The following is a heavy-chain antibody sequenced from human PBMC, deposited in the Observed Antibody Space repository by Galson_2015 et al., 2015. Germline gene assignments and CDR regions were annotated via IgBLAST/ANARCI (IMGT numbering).Heavy chain of an antibody. D-gene: IGHD2-15*01. CDR1: GGSISSGDYY. CDR3: ARYCNAGRCFTTHGFDP. Sequence: TLSLTCTVSGGSISSGDYYWSWIRQPPGRGLEWIGYIYYSGSTYYSPSLKSRVTISVDTSKNQFSLKLASVTAADTAMYYCARYCNAGRCFTTHGFDPWGQGTLVTVSS. CDR2: IYYSGST. V-gene: IGHV4-30-4*01. J-gene: IGHJ5*02.